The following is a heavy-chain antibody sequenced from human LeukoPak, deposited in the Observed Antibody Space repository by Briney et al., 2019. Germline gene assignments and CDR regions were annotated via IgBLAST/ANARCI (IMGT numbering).Heavy chain of an antibody. CDR3: AKDLGRYCSSISCYAGAFDI. J-gene: IGHJ3*02. V-gene: IGHV3-23*01. Sequence: GGSLRLSCAASGFTFSSYAMSWVRQAPGKGLEWVSAISGSGGSTYYADSVKGRFTISRDNSKNTLYLQMNSLRAEDTAVYYCAKDLGRYCSSISCYAGAFDIRGQGTMVTVSS. CDR2: ISGSGGST. CDR1: GFTFSSYA. D-gene: IGHD2-2*01.